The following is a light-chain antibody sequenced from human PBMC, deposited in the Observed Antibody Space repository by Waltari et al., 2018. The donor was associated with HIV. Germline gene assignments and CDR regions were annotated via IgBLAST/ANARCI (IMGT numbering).Light chain of an antibody. V-gene: IGKV3-11*01. CDR1: ESVSRY. CDR3: QQRTTWPPGLT. J-gene: IGKJ4*01. Sequence: EIVLTQSPATLSLSLGEGATLSCRASESVSRYVAWYQQKPGQPPRLLIYDASNRASGVPARFRGSGSGTDFTLTISRLEPEDFAVYYCQQRTTWPPGLTFGGGTKVEI. CDR2: DAS.